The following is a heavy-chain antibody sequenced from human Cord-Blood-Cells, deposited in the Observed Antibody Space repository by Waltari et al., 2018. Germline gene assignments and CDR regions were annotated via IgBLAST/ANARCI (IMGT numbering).Heavy chain of an antibody. Sequence: QVQLVQSGAEVKKPGSSVKVSCKASGGTFSSYAISWVRQAPGQGLEWMGRIITNFGTANYAQKFQGRVTITADESTSTAYMELSSLRSEDTAVYYCARDRSIDIVATNWFDPWGQGTLVTVSS. CDR2: IITNFGTA. J-gene: IGHJ5*02. CDR1: GGTFSSYA. CDR3: ARDRSIDIVATNWFDP. V-gene: IGHV1-69*18. D-gene: IGHD5-12*01.